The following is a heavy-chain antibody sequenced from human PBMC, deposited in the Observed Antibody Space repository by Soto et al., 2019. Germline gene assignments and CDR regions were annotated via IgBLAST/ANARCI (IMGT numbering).Heavy chain of an antibody. D-gene: IGHD3-22*01. CDR3: ARSHNYFDSRGYVFDF. CDR1: GYSIISGYY. CDR2: IYYTGST. J-gene: IGHJ3*01. Sequence: SETLSLTCVVSGYSIISGYYWGWVRQPPGKGLEWIGRIYYTGSTDYNPSLKGRVTISVDTSKNQFSLKLSSVTAADTALYYCARSHNYFDSRGYVFDFWGQGAMVTVSS. V-gene: IGHV4-38-2*01.